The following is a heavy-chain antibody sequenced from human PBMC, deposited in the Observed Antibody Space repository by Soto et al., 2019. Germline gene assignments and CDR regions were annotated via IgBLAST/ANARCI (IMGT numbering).Heavy chain of an antibody. V-gene: IGHV4-59*02. J-gene: IGHJ4*02. Sequence: SETLSLTCSFSGDSVTSHYLTWIRQSPEKGLEWIGYMHYTGFSHYNPSLKSRLTISVDRSKNQFTLQLTSVTVADTAVYYCARGDVEYDYIWGSYRPHNPFAYWGQGSLVTVSS. CDR2: MHYTGFS. D-gene: IGHD3-16*02. CDR1: GDSVTSHY. CDR3: ARGDVEYDYIWGSYRPHNPFAY.